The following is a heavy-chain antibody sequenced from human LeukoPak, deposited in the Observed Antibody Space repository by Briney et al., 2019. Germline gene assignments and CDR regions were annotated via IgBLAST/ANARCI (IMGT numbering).Heavy chain of an antibody. V-gene: IGHV3-74*01. CDR2: INSDGSTT. Sequence: GGSLRLSCTGSGFIFSGYWMHWVRQGPGKGLVWVSRINSDGSTTNYADSVKGRFTISRDNAKNTLYLQMNSLRAEDTAVYYCAKDSGMMITFGGVIGSLYWGQGTLVTVSS. D-gene: IGHD3-16*01. CDR3: AKDSGMMITFGGVIGSLY. CDR1: GFIFSGYW. J-gene: IGHJ4*02.